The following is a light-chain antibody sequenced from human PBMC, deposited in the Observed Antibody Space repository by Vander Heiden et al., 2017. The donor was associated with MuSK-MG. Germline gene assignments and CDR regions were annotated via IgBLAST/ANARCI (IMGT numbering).Light chain of an antibody. CDR2: EIS. CDR3: LQDYTVPWT. CDR1: QDIRDN. V-gene: IGKV1-6*01. Sequence: AIQMTQSPSSLSASVGDRVTITCRASQDIRDNLGWYQQKPGTVPKLLIYEISNLHSGVPSRFSGSGSGTDFTLTISSLQPEDFATYYCLQDYTVPWTFGQGTKVDFK. J-gene: IGKJ1*01.